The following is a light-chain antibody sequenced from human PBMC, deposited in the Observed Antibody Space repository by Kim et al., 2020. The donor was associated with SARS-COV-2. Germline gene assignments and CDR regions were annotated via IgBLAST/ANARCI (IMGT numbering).Light chain of an antibody. CDR3: SSYTGSNTLV. J-gene: IGLJ3*02. CDR1: SSDIGDSKH. CDR2: DVS. Sequence: QSALTQPASVSGSRGQSITISCTGSSSDIGDSKHVCWYQQHPGKAPKLIIYDVSNRPSGLSSRFSGSKSGNTASLTISGLQAEDEADYYCSSYTGSNTLVFGGGTKFTVL. V-gene: IGLV2-14*03.